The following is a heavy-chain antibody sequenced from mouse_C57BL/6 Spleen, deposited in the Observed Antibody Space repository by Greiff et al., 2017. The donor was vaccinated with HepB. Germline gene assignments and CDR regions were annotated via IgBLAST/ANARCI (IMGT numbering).Heavy chain of an antibody. CDR2: IYPGNSDT. J-gene: IGHJ4*01. CDR1: GYTFTSYW. Sequence: VQLQQSGTVLARPGASVKMSCKTSGYTFTSYWMHWVKQRPGQGLEWLGAIYPGNSDTSYNQKFKGKAKLTAVTSASTAYMELSSLTNEDSAVYYCTRDDYDFYYAMDYWGQGTSVTVSS. V-gene: IGHV1-5*01. CDR3: TRDDYDFYYAMDY. D-gene: IGHD2-4*01.